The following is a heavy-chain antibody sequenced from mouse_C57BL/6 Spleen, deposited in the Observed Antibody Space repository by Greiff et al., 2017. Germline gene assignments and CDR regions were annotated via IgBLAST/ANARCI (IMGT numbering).Heavy chain of an antibody. V-gene: IGHV5-17*01. J-gene: IGHJ4*01. D-gene: IGHD2-1*01. CDR1: GFTFSDYG. CDR3: ARRSYCGNYDAMDY. CDR2: IIRGSSNI. Sequence: EVKLVESGGGLVKPGGSLKLSCAASGFTFSDYGMHWVRQAPGKGLEWVAYIIRGSSNIYYADKVKGRFTISRDNAKSTVFLQMTSLRSEDTAMYYCARRSYCGNYDAMDYWGQGTSVTVSS.